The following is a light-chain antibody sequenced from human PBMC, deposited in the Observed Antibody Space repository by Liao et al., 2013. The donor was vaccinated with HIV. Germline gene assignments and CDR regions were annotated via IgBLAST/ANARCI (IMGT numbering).Light chain of an antibody. Sequence: SYDVTQPPSVSVSPRQLASITCSGDKLGEKYVAWYQQKPGQAPVLVIYYDSDRPSGIPERFSGSNSGNTATLTISRVEAGDEADYYCQVWDSSSDHRIFGTGTKVTVL. CDR1: KLGEKY. J-gene: IGLJ1*01. CDR3: QVWDSSSDHRI. CDR2: YDS. V-gene: IGLV3-21*04.